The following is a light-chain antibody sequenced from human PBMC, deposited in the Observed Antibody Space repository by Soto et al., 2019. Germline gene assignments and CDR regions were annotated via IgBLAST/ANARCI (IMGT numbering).Light chain of an antibody. V-gene: IGKV3-15*01. Sequence: EIVMTQSPATLSVSPGERATLSCWASQSVSSNLAWYQRKPGQAPRLLIYGASTRATGIPVRFSGSGSGTEFTLTISSLQFKDFAFYYCQQYNTWPWTFGQGTKV. CDR1: QSVSSN. CDR3: QQYNTWPWT. J-gene: IGKJ1*01. CDR2: GAS.